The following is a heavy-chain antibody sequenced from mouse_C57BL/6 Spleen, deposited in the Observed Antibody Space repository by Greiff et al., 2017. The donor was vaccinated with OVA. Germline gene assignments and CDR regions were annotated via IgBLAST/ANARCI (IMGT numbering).Heavy chain of an antibody. V-gene: IGHV1-19*01. Sequence: EVKLVESGPVLVKPGASVKMSCKASGYTFTDYYMNWVKQSHGKSLEWIGVINPYNGGTSYNQKFKGKATLTVDKSSSTAYMELNSLTSEDSAVYYCAREDDGYSLAYWGQGTLVTVSA. CDR3: AREDDGYSLAY. CDR2: INPYNGGT. J-gene: IGHJ3*01. D-gene: IGHD2-3*01. CDR1: GYTFTDYY.